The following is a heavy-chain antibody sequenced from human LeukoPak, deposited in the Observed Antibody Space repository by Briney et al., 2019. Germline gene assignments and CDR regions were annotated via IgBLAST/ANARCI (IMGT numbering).Heavy chain of an antibody. CDR3: AVNGYDYYFDY. CDR2: IYYSGST. V-gene: IGHV4-39*01. J-gene: IGHJ4*02. CDR1: GGSISNDGYY. Sequence: PSETLSLTCTVSGGSISNDGYYWGWIRQPPGKGLEWIGSIYYSGSTYYNPSLKSRVTISVDTSKNQFSLKLSSVTAADTAVYYCAVNGYDYYFDYWGQGTLVTVSS. D-gene: IGHD5-12*01.